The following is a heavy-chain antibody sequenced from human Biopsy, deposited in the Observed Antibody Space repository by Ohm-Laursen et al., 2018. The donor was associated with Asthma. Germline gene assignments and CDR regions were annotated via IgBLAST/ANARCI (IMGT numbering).Heavy chain of an antibody. V-gene: IGHV1-69*13. CDR1: GGTFNTYV. D-gene: IGHD2-2*01. CDR2: INSVFGTT. Sequence: SVTVSCKSLGGTFNTYVIGWARQAPGQWLEWMGGINSVFGTTTYPQKFQDRVTITADDSTSTVYMELSSLRSEDTAVYYCARKAGSCISRTCYSLDFWGQGTLVTVSS. CDR3: ARKAGSCISRTCYSLDF. J-gene: IGHJ4*02.